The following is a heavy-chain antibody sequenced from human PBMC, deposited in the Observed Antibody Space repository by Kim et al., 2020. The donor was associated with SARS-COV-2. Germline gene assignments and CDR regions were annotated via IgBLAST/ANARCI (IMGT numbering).Heavy chain of an antibody. CDR1: GGSFSGYY. V-gene: IGHV4-34*01. CDR2: INHSGST. J-gene: IGHJ4*02. D-gene: IGHD3-10*02. CDR3: ARGRMLDY. Sequence: SETLSLTCAVYGGSFSGYYWSWIRQPPGKGLEWIGEINHSGSTNYNPSLKSRVTISVDTSKNQFSLKLSSVTAADTAVYYCARGRMLDYWGQGTLVTVSS.